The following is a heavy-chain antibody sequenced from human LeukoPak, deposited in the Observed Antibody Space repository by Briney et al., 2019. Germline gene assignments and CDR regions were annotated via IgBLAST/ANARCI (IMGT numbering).Heavy chain of an antibody. Sequence: PGGSLRLSCAASGFTFSSYWMSWVRQAPGKGLEWVSYISSSGSTIYYADSVKGRFTISRDNAKNSLYLQMNSLRAEDTALYYCAKDSLYSMVRGPYYFDYWGQGTLVTVSS. CDR3: AKDSLYSMVRGPYYFDY. CDR1: GFTFSSYW. V-gene: IGHV3-48*04. CDR2: ISSSGSTI. D-gene: IGHD3-10*01. J-gene: IGHJ4*02.